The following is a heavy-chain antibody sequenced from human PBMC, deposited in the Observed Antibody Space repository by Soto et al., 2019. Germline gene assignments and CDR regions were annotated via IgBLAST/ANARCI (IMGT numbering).Heavy chain of an antibody. V-gene: IGHV4-59*01. D-gene: IGHD3-3*01. J-gene: IGHJ6*02. CDR2: IYYSGST. Sequence: SETLSLTCTVSGGSISSYYWSWIRQPPGKGLEWIGYIYYSGSTNYNPSLKSRVTISVDTSKNQFSLKLSSVTAADTAVYYCARTRLDDFWSGYYPTTYYYYGMDVWGQGATVTVSS. CDR1: GGSISSYY. CDR3: ARTRLDDFWSGYYPTTYYYYGMDV.